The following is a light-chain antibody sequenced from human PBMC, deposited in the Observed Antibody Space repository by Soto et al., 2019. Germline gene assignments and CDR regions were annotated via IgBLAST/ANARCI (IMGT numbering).Light chain of an antibody. V-gene: IGKV4-1*01. CDR2: WAS. CDR1: QSVLYSSNNKNY. CDR3: QQYYSTPQT. Sequence: DIVMTQSPDSLAVSLGERATINCKSSQSVLYSSNNKNYLAWYQQTPGQPPKLLIYWASTRESGVPDRFSGRGSGTDFTLTISSLQAEDVAVYYCQQYYSTPQTFGQGTKVEIK. J-gene: IGKJ1*01.